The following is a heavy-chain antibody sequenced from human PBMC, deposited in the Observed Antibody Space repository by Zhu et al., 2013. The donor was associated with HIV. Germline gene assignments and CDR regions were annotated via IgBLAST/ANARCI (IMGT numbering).Heavy chain of an antibody. CDR2: IIPIFGTA. Sequence: QVQLVQSGAEVKKPGSSVKVSCKASGGTFSSYAISWVRQAPGQGLEWMGGIIPIFGTANYAQKFQGRVTITADESTSTAYMELSSLRSEDTAVYYCARSEYSSSSVSFSPKRVYYYYGMDVWGQGTTVTVSS. V-gene: IGHV1-69*01. D-gene: IGHD6-6*01. CDR1: GGTFSSYA. CDR3: ARSEYSSSSVSFSPKRVYYYYGMDV. J-gene: IGHJ6*02.